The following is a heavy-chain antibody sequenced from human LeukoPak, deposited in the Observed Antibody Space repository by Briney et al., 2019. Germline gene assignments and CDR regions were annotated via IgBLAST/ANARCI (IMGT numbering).Heavy chain of an antibody. CDR3: AKDQGGPFDY. CDR1: GFTFSSFA. V-gene: IGHV3-23*01. CDR2: MSGSGGST. J-gene: IGHJ4*02. Sequence: GGSLRLSCAASGFTFSSFAMSWVRQAPGKGLEWVSGMSGSGGSTYYADSVKGRFTISRDSSKNTLYLQMNSLRAEDTAVYYCAKDQGGPFDYWDQGSLVTVSS.